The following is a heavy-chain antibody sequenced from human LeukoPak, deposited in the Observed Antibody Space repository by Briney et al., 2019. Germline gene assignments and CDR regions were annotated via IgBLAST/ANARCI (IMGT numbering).Heavy chain of an antibody. CDR3: ARVRERWLRHAGYYFDY. V-gene: IGHV4-34*01. CDR2: INHSGST. D-gene: IGHD5-24*01. J-gene: IGHJ4*02. Sequence: PSETLSLTCAVYGGSFSGYYWSWIRQPPGKGLEWIGEINHSGSTNYNPSLKSRVTISVDTSKNQFSLKLSSVTAADTAVYYCARVRERWLRHAGYYFDYWGQGTLVTVSS. CDR1: GGSFSGYY.